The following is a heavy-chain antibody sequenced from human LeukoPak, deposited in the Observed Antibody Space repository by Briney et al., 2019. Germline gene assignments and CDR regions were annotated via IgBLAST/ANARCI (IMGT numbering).Heavy chain of an antibody. J-gene: IGHJ5*02. CDR2: MYYSGST. V-gene: IGHV4-30-4*01. CDR1: GGSISSGDYY. D-gene: IGHD3-22*01. CDR3: ARPYYYDSRIDP. Sequence: SETLSLTCTVSGGSISSGDYYWSWIRQPPGKGLEWIAYMYYSGSTYYNPSLKSRVTMSADTSKNQLSLKLSSVTAADTAVYYCARPYYYDSRIDPWGQGILVIVSS.